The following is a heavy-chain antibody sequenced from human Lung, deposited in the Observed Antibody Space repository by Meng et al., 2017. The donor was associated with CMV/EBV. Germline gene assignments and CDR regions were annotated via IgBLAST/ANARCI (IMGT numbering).Heavy chain of an antibody. J-gene: IGHJ6*01. V-gene: IGHV3-23*01. CDR2: INSGSRGTI. CDR3: ANRLPYYGMDV. CDR1: GFTFSTYA. Sequence: GGSXRLSCATSGFTFSTYAMNWVRQAPGKGLEWVSTINSGSRGTIFYANSVRGRFIIASDDSRNTLYLHMISLEAEDTALYYCANRLPYYGMDVWGQGTAVTVSS. D-gene: IGHD2-15*01.